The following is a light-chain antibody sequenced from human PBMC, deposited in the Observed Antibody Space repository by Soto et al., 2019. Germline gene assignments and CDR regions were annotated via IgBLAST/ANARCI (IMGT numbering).Light chain of an antibody. CDR1: QSVTNN. CDR3: QQYNNWPT. CDR2: GVS. Sequence: EIVLTQSPGTLSLSPGERATLSCRASQSVTNNQFAWFRQKPGQAPRLLIWGVSNRATGIPDRFSGSGSGTEFTLTISSLQSEDFAVYYCQQYNNWPTFGQGTRLEIK. J-gene: IGKJ5*01. V-gene: IGKV3D-15*01.